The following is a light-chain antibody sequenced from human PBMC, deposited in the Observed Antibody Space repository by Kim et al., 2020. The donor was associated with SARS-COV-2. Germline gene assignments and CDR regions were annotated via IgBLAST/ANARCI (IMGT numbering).Light chain of an antibody. J-gene: IGLJ3*02. V-gene: IGLV1-40*01. CDR2: SND. CDR1: GSNIGSDYV. Sequence: RATTSCVGTGSNIGSDYVVHWYHQLPGAAPNVVIYSNDQRPAGVPGRFSGSQSGPSASLAITGLQPDDDGYYYCQSYDSNLGGAVFGGGTQLTVL. CDR3: QSYDSNLGGAV.